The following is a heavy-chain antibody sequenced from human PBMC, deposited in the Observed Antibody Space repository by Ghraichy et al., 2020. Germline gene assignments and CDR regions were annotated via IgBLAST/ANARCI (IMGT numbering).Heavy chain of an antibody. Sequence: SETLSLTCTVSGGSISSGGYYWSWIRQHPGKGLEWIGYIYYSGSTYYNPSLKSRVTISVDTSKNQFSLKLSSVTAADTAVYYCARPSSWYNYGMDVWGQGTTVTVSS. J-gene: IGHJ6*02. CDR3: ARPSSWYNYGMDV. CDR2: IYYSGST. V-gene: IGHV4-31*03. CDR1: GGSISSGGYY. D-gene: IGHD6-13*01.